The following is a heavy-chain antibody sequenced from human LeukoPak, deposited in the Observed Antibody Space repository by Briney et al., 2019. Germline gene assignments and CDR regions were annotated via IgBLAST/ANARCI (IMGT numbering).Heavy chain of an antibody. CDR2: IYYSGST. CDR3: ASSTKCYGMDV. J-gene: IGHJ6*02. V-gene: IGHV4-39*07. CDR1: GGSISSSSYY. D-gene: IGHD5/OR15-5a*01. Sequence: SETLSLTCTVSGGSISSSSYYWGWIRQPPGKGLEWIGSIYYSGSTYYNPSLKSRVTISVDTSKNQFSLKLSSVTAADTAVYYCASSTKCYGMDVWGQGTTVTVSS.